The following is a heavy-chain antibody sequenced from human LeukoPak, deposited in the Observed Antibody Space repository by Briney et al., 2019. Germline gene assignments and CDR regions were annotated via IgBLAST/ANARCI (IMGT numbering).Heavy chain of an antibody. V-gene: IGHV3-23*01. CDR3: AKALTYYFDSSVYGEDGFDI. J-gene: IGHJ3*02. D-gene: IGHD3-22*01. CDR1: GFTLSSYG. Sequence: GGSLRLSCAASGFTLSSYGMSWVRHAPGKGLEWVSAISGSGGSTNYADSVKGRFTISRDNSKNTLNLQMNSLRVEDTAVYYCAKALTYYFDSSVYGEDGFDIWGQGTMVTVSS. CDR2: ISGSGGST.